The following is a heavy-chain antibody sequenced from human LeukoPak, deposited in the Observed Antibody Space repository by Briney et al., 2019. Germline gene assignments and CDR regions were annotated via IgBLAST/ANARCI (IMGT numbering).Heavy chain of an antibody. J-gene: IGHJ4*02. CDR3: ARAGWIITSGIDY. V-gene: IGHV4-38-2*01. Sequence: SQTLSLTYGVSGYSISRGYYWASIRQPPGKGLEWIGTIYHIGSTYYNPSLESRVTISVDTSKNEFSLNLNSVTAADTAVYYCARAGWIITSGIDYWGQGARVTVSS. CDR2: IYHIGST. D-gene: IGHD1-20*01. CDR1: GYSISRGYY.